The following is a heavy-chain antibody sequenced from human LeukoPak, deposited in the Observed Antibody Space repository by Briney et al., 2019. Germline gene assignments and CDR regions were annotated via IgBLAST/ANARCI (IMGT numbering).Heavy chain of an antibody. CDR3: VCDRGNFDSFDF. D-gene: IGHD1-7*01. Sequence: KGGESLKISCKGSGYTFTTYWIGWVRPMPDKGLEWMGLIYPGNSDNRYSPSFHGKVTISADKSISNAYLQWSSLKASDTAVYYCVCDRGNFDSFDFWGQGTLVTVSS. J-gene: IGHJ4*02. V-gene: IGHV5-51*01. CDR2: IYPGNSDN. CDR1: GYTFTTYW.